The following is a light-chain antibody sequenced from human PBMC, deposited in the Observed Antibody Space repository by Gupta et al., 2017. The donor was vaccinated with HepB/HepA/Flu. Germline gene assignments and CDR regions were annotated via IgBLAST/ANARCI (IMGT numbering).Light chain of an antibody. CDR2: GAS. Sequence: EIVLTQSPGTLSLSTGERATLSCRASQSVSSNYLAWYQQKPGKAPRLLIYGASSRATDIPDRFSGSGSGTDFTLTISRLEPEDFAVYYCQQYGNSMCSFGQGTKLEIK. CDR3: QQYGNSMCS. V-gene: IGKV3-20*01. J-gene: IGKJ2*04. CDR1: QSVSSNY.